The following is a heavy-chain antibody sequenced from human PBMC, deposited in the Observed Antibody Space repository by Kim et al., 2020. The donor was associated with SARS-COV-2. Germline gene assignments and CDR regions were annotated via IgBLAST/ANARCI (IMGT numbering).Heavy chain of an antibody. CDR3: ARWEALSRGYYFDY. CDR1: GGSISDSY. CDR2: IHYTGST. Sequence: SETLSLTCTVSGGSISDSYWSWIRQPPGKGLEWIGYIHYTGSTNYNPSLKSRVTISIDASKNHFSLKLSSVTAADTAVYYCARWEALSRGYYFDYGGQGTLVTVSS. J-gene: IGHJ4*02. V-gene: IGHV4-59*01. D-gene: IGHD1-26*01.